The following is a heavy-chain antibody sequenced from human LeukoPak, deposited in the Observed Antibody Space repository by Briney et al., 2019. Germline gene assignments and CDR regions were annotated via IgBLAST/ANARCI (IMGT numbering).Heavy chain of an antibody. J-gene: IGHJ4*02. V-gene: IGHV3-30*18. Sequence: GGSLRLSCAASGFTFSAYGMHWVRQAPGKGLERVAVMSYDGRHIYYADSVKGRFTISRDSSKNTLYLQMNSLRTEDTAVYFCAKPVYDTNSGNFGIDYWGQGTLVTVSS. D-gene: IGHD2-8*01. CDR2: MSYDGRHI. CDR3: AKPVYDTNSGNFGIDY. CDR1: GFTFSAYG.